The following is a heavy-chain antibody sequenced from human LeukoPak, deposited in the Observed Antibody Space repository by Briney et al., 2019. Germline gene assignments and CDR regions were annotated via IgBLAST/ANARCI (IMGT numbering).Heavy chain of an antibody. CDR1: GFPFTSAR. CDR3: TTYRVGEQWMIPNY. Sequence: GGSLRLSCAASGFPFTSARMSWVRQAPGKGLEWVGRIKTKTDGGTPDYAAPAKGRFTISRDDSKNTLYLQMNSLKTEDTAVYYCTTYRVGEQWMIPNYWGQGTLVTVSS. V-gene: IGHV3-15*01. CDR2: IKTKTDGGTP. J-gene: IGHJ4*02. D-gene: IGHD6-19*01.